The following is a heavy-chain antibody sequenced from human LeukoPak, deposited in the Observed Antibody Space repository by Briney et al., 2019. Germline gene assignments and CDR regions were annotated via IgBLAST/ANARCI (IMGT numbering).Heavy chain of an antibody. CDR1: GYSISSGYY. V-gene: IGHV4-38-2*02. CDR3: ARGSPLMAGIYNFDY. J-gene: IGHJ4*02. Sequence: SETLSLTCIVSGYSISSGYYWGWIRQPPGKGLEWIGSIYHSGSSLYNPSLKSRVTISVDTSKNQFSLKVRSVTAADTAVYYCARGSPLMAGIYNFDYWGQGRLVTVSS. CDR2: IYHSGSS. D-gene: IGHD6-19*01.